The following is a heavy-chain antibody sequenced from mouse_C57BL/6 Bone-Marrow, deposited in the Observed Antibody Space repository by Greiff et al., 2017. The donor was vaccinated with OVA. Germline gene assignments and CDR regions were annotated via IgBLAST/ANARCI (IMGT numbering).Heavy chain of an antibody. CDR1: GFTFSDYG. J-gene: IGHJ3*01. Sequence: EVKLMESGGGLVKPGGSLKLSCAASGFTFSDYGMHWVRQAPEKGLEWVAYISSGSSTIYYADTVKGRFTISRDNAKNTLFLQMTSLRSEDTAMYYCARDGYDDEFAYWGQGTLVTVSA. CDR3: ARDGYDDEFAY. D-gene: IGHD2-2*01. CDR2: ISSGSSTI. V-gene: IGHV5-17*01.